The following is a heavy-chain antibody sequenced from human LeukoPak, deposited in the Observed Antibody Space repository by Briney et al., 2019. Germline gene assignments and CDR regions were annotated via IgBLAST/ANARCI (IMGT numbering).Heavy chain of an antibody. D-gene: IGHD5-24*01. CDR2: IYPGDSDT. Sequence: GESLKISCKGSGYSFTSYWIGWVRQMPGKGLEWMGIIYPGDSDTRYNPSFQGQVTISADKSISTAYLQWSSLKASDTAMYYCARVRDRWLPTLDYWGQGTLVTVSS. CDR3: ARVRDRWLPTLDY. J-gene: IGHJ4*02. CDR1: GYSFTSYW. V-gene: IGHV5-51*01.